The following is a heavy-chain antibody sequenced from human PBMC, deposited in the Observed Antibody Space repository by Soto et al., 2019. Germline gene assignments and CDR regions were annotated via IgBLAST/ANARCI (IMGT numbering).Heavy chain of an antibody. CDR1: GGSISSSSYY. J-gene: IGHJ5*02. D-gene: IGHD4-17*01. Sequence: SETLSLTCTVSGGSISSSSYYWGWIRQPPGKGLEWIGSIYYSGSTYYNPSLKSRVTISVDTSKNQFSLKLSSVTAADTAVYYCARRTTTETYNWFDPWGQGTLVTVSS. CDR3: ARRTTTETYNWFDP. V-gene: IGHV4-39*01. CDR2: IYYSGST.